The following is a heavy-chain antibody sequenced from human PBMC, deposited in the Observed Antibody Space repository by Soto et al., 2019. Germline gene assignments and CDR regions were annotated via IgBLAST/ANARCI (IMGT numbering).Heavy chain of an antibody. CDR3: ARAHLGYCTNGVCYTLEYFQH. CDR2: IWYDGSNK. D-gene: IGHD2-8*01. Sequence: QVQLVESGGGVVQPGRSLRLSCAASGFTFSSYGMHWVRQAPGMGLEWVAVIWYDGSNKYYADSVKGRFTISRDNSKNTLYLQMNSLRAEDTAVYYCARAHLGYCTNGVCYTLEYFQHWGQGTLVTVSS. CDR1: GFTFSSYG. J-gene: IGHJ1*01. V-gene: IGHV3-33*01.